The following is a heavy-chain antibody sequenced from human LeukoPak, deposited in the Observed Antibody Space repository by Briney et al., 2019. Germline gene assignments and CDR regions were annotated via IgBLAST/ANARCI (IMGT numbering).Heavy chain of an antibody. V-gene: IGHV7-4-1*02. CDR1: GYTFTSYA. CDR3: ARAFQSLGGLSLPDF. Sequence: ASVKVSSKASGYTFTSYAMNWVRQAPGQGLEWMGWINTNTGNPTYAQGFTGRFVFSLDTSVSTAYLQIRSLKAEDTAVYYCARAFQSLGGLSLPDFWGQGTLVTVSS. CDR2: INTNTGNP. D-gene: IGHD3-16*02. J-gene: IGHJ4*02.